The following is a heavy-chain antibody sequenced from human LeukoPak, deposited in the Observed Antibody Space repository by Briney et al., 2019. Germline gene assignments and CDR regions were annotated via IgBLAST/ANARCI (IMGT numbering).Heavy chain of an antibody. D-gene: IGHD6-13*01. CDR1: GFTFSSYA. CDR3: AKGGSSWYSHFDY. CDR2: ISYDGSNK. V-gene: IGHV3-30-3*01. Sequence: GRSLRLSCAASGFTFSSYAMHWVRQAPGKGLEWVAVISYDGSNKYYADSVKGRFTISRDNSKNTLYLQMNSLRAEDTAVYYCAKGGSSWYSHFDYWGQGTLVTVSS. J-gene: IGHJ4*02.